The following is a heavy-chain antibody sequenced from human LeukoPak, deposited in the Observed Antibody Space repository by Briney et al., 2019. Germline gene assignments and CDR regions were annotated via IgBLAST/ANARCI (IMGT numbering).Heavy chain of an antibody. D-gene: IGHD1-14*01. Sequence: PSQTLPLTCAVSGGSISSGGYSWSWIRQPPGKGLEWIGYIYHSGSTYYNPSLKSRVTISVDRSKNQFSLKLSSVTAADTAVYYCASERSNRVIDYWGQGTLVTVSS. CDR2: IYHSGST. V-gene: IGHV4-30-2*01. CDR3: ASERSNRVIDY. J-gene: IGHJ4*02. CDR1: GGSISSGGYS.